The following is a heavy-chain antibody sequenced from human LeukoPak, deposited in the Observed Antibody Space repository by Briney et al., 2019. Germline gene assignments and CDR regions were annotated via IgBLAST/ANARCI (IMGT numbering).Heavy chain of an antibody. J-gene: IGHJ6*03. CDR1: GYTLTELS. V-gene: IGHV1-24*01. D-gene: IGHD1-26*01. CDR3: AEDEGLSGSYFMGYYYYYYMDV. Sequence: ASVKVSCKVSGYTLTELSMHWVRQAPGKGLEWMGGSDPEDGETIYAQKFQGRVTMTEDTSTDTAYMELSSLRSEDTAVYYCAEDEGLSGSYFMGYYYYYYMDVWGKGTTVTVSS. CDR2: SDPEDGET.